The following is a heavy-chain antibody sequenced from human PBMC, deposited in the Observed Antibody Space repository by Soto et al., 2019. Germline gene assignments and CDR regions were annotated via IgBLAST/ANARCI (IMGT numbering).Heavy chain of an antibody. J-gene: IGHJ4*02. V-gene: IGHV3-23*01. Sequence: EVQLLESGGDLVQTGGSLRLSCAAYGFTFSIYAMNWVRQAPGKGLEWVSVISGSGGSTYYADSVKGRFTISRDNSRNMVFLKVNSLRAEDTAVYFCATDSRYCSCDTCARFCDSATCASYFDYWGQGTLVTVSS. CDR2: ISGSGGST. D-gene: IGHD2-15*01. CDR3: ATDSRYCSCDTCARFCDSATCASYFDY. CDR1: GFTFSIYA.